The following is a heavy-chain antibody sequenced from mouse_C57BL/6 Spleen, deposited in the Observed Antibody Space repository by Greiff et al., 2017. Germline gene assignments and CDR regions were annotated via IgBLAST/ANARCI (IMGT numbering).Heavy chain of an antibody. D-gene: IGHD1-1*01. CDR3: ASPYYCGSSMEDFDV. CDR2: IHPNSGST. Sequence: VQLQQPGAELVKPGASVKLSCKASGYTFTSYWMHWVKQRPGQGLEWIGMIHPNSGSTNYNQKFKDKATLTVDKSSSTAYMQLSSLTSEDSAVYDCASPYYCGSSMEDFDVWGTGTTVTVST. V-gene: IGHV1-64*01. J-gene: IGHJ1*03. CDR1: GYTFTSYW.